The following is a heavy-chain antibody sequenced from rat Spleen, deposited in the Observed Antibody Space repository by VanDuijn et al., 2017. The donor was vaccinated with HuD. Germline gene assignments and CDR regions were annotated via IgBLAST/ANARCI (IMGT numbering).Heavy chain of an antibody. Sequence: EVQLAESGGGLVQPGRSLKLSCVASGFTFNNYWMTWIRQAPKKGLEWVATIIYDGTKTHYRDSVRGRFTISRDNAKSTLYLQMDSLRSEDTATYYCARAFATLGPLSFRGYFVMDAWGQGTSVTVSS. CDR1: GFTFNNYW. V-gene: IGHV5-7*01. D-gene: IGHD4-6*01. CDR3: ARAFATLGPLSFRGYFVMDA. CDR2: IIYDGTKT. J-gene: IGHJ4*01.